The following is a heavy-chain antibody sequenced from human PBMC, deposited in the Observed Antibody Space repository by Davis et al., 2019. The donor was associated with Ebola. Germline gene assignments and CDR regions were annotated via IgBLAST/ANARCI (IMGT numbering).Heavy chain of an antibody. CDR1: GFTFSSYS. CDR2: ISSSSSYI. J-gene: IGHJ4*02. CDR3: ARDRSRRGYSYGHFDY. D-gene: IGHD5-18*01. V-gene: IGHV3-21*01. Sequence: GESLKISCAASGFTFSSYSMNWVRQAPGKGLEWVSSISSSSSYIYYADSVKGRFTISRDNAKNTLYLQMNSLRAEDTAVYYCARDRSRRGYSYGHFDYWGQGTLVTVSS.